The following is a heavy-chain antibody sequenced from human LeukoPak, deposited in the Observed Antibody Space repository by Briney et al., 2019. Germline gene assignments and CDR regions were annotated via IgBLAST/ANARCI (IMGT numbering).Heavy chain of an antibody. CDR3: ATKQWLSPPPDS. CDR2: INTDGTVT. CDR1: GFTFSKYW. J-gene: IGHJ4*02. V-gene: IGHV3-74*01. D-gene: IGHD6-19*01. Sequence: GGSLRLSCAASGFTFSKYWMLWVRQAPGKGLESVSRINTDGTVTTYADSAKGRFTVSRDNADNKMFLQMNSVRDEDTAVYYCATKQWLSPPPDSWGQGTPVTVSS.